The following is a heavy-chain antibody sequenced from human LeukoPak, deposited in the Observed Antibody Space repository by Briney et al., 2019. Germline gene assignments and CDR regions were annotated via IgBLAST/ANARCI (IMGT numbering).Heavy chain of an antibody. CDR3: AKAGDRNYFDY. D-gene: IGHD3-22*01. Sequence: PGRSLRLSCAASGFTFSTYALHWVRQAPGKGLEWVSGISPTGDGAYYADSVKGRFNISRDNSRNTLYVHMNSLRAEDTAVYYCAKAGDRNYFDYWGQGALVTVSS. V-gene: IGHV3-23*01. CDR2: ISPTGDGA. CDR1: GFTFSTYA. J-gene: IGHJ4*02.